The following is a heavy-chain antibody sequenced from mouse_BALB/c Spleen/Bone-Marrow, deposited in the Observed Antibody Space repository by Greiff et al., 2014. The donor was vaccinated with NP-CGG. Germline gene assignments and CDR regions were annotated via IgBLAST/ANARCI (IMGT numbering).Heavy chain of an antibody. CDR2: INPYNGGT. D-gene: IGHD1-1*01. Sequence: VQLQQSGPELVKPGASMKISCKASGYSFTGYIMNWVKQSHGKNLEWIGLINPYNGGTSYNQKFKGKATLTVDKSSSTAYMELLSLTSKDSAVYYCARDYYGFSYGFAYWGQGTLVTVSA. V-gene: IGHV1-37*01. CDR3: ARDYYGFSYGFAY. J-gene: IGHJ3*01. CDR1: GYSFTGYI.